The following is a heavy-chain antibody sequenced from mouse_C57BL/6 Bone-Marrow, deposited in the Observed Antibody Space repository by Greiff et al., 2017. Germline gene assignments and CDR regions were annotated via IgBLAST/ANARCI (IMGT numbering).Heavy chain of an antibody. J-gene: IGHJ2*01. V-gene: IGHV1-19*01. CDR2: INPYNGGT. Sequence: EVQLVESGPVLVKPGASVKMSCKASGYTFTDYYMNWVKQSHGKSLEWIGVINPYNGGTSYNQKFKGKATLTVDKSSSTAYMELNSLTSEDSAVYYCARFRDYSFFDYWGQGTTLTVSS. D-gene: IGHD2-12*01. CDR1: GYTFTDYY. CDR3: ARFRDYSFFDY.